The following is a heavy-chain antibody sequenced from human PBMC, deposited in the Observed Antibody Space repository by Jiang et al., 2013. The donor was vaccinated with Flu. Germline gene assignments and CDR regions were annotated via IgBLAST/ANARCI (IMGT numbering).Heavy chain of an antibody. J-gene: IGHJ3*01. Sequence: GPGLVKPSETLSLTCTVSGYSISSGYFWAWIRQPPGKGLEWIGCVYYSGSTHYSPSLQSRLKISIDMSKKQFSMHLTSVTAADAAVYHCAAATSVTMWAFDFWGQGAVVSVSS. CDR2: VYYSGST. CDR3: AAATSVTMWAFDF. D-gene: IGHD3-10*02. V-gene: IGHV4-38-2*02. CDR1: GYSISSGYF.